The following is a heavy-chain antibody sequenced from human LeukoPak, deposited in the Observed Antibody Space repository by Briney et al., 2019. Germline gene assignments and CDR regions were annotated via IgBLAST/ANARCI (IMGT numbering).Heavy chain of an antibody. V-gene: IGHV1-18*01. D-gene: IGHD3-3*01. CDR2: ISAYNGNT. J-gene: IGHJ6*02. CDR3: ARDSDFWRGYYAYYYYGMDV. CDR1: GYTFTSYG. Sequence: ASVKVSCKASGYTFTSYGISWVRQAPGRGLEWMGWISAYNGNTNYAQKLQGRVTMTTDTSTSTAYMELRSLRSDDTAVYYCARDSDFWRGYYAYYYYGMDVWGQGTTVTVSS.